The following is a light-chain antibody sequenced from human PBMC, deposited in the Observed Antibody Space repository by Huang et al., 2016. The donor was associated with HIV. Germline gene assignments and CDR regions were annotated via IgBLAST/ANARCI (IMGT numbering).Light chain of an antibody. CDR3: QQSYSNLS. J-gene: IGKJ4*01. CDR2: AAS. V-gene: IGKV1-39*01. Sequence: DIQMTQSPSSLSASVGDRVTITCRASQSISSYLNWYHQKPGKAPNLLIYAASSLQSGVPSRFSGSGSVTDFTLTISSLQPEDFATYYCQQSYSNLSFGGGTKVEIK. CDR1: QSISSY.